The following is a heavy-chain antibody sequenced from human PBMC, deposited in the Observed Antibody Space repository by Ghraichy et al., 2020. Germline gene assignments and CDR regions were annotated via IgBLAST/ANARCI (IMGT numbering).Heavy chain of an antibody. CDR2: IYYSGST. Sequence: SETLSLTCTVSGGSISSYYWSWIRQPPGKGLEWIGYIYYSGSTNYNPSLKSRVTISVDTSKNQFSLKLSSVTAADTAVYYCARGYCSGGSCYSRSAFDIWGQGTMVTVSS. V-gene: IGHV4-59*01. J-gene: IGHJ3*02. CDR1: GGSISSYY. CDR3: ARGYCSGGSCYSRSAFDI. D-gene: IGHD2-15*01.